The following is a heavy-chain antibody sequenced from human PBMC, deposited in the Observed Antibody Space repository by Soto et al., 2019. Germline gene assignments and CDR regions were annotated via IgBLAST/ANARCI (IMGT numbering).Heavy chain of an antibody. CDR1: GGSISSYY. CDR3: ARNLGEYGSGRYPKYYYYYYGMEV. J-gene: IGHJ6*02. V-gene: IGHV4-59*01. D-gene: IGHD3-10*01. Sequence: SETLSLTWTACGGSISSYYWSWIRQPPGKELEWIGYNYYSGSPNYNPSLKRRVTRPVGASKSQCNLKLRCVSAAATAVYYCARNLGEYGSGRYPKYYYYYYGMEVWGQGTTGTVSS. CDR2: NYYSGSP.